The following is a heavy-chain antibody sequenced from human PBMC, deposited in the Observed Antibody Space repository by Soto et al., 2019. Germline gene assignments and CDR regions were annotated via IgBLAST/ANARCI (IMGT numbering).Heavy chain of an antibody. J-gene: IGHJ3*02. CDR2: IMPGSSHI. Sequence: EVQLVESGGGLVQPGGSLRLTCAASGFTFSIYSMNWVRQAPGKGLEWVSYIMPGSSHIFYADSVKGRFTISIDTAKNTLYRQLNSLRAGVTAVFYCAIENVGATSVHVLDIWGQVTMVTVSS. V-gene: IGHV3-48*01. D-gene: IGHD1-26*01. CDR1: GFTFSIYS. CDR3: AIENVGATSVHVLDI.